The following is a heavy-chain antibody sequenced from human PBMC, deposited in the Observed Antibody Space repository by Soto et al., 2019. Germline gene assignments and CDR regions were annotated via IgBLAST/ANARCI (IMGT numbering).Heavy chain of an antibody. CDR3: ARGCYDSSGYYP. V-gene: IGHV4-59*01. CDR1: GGSISSDY. J-gene: IGHJ5*02. D-gene: IGHD3-22*01. Sequence: QVQLQESGPGLVKPSETLSLTCTVSGGSISSDYWSWIRQPPGKGLEWIGHMYYSGSTKYNPSLKSRVTISIDTSRNHFSLKPTSVTAADTALYYCARGCYDSSGYYPWGQGTLVTVSS. CDR2: MYYSGST.